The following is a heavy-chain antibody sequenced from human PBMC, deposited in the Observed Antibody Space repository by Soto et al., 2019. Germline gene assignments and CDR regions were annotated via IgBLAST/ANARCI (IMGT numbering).Heavy chain of an antibody. D-gene: IGHD3-22*01. Sequence: QVQLVQSGAEVKKPGSSVKVSCKASGGTFSSYAISWVRQAPGQGLEWMGGIIPIFGTANYAQKFQGRVTITADESTSTAYMELSSLRSEDTAVYYCARPLPLDSSGYYYYYGMDVWGQGTTVTVSS. J-gene: IGHJ6*02. CDR1: GGTFSSYA. CDR2: IIPIFGTA. V-gene: IGHV1-69*12. CDR3: ARPLPLDSSGYYYYYGMDV.